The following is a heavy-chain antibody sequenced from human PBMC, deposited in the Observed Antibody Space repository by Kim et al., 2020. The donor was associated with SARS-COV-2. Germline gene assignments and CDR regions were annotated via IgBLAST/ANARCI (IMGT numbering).Heavy chain of an antibody. CDR3: ARDLYDYIWGSYRYTSPFNY. D-gene: IGHD3-16*02. J-gene: IGHJ4*02. Sequence: GGSLRLSCAASGFTFSSYSMNWVRQAPGKGLEWVSSISSSSSYIYYADSVKGRFTISRDNAKNSLYLQMNSLRAEDTAVYYCARDLYDYIWGSYRYTSPFNYWGQGTLVTVSS. CDR2: ISSSSSYI. CDR1: GFTFSSYS. V-gene: IGHV3-21*01.